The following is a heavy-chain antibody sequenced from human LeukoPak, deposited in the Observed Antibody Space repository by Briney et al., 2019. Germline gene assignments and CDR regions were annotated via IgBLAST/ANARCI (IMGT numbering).Heavy chain of an antibody. CDR1: GYTFTSYG. Sequence: ASVKVSCKASGYTFTSYGISWVRQAPGQGLEWMGWISAYNGNTNYAQKLQGRVTMTTDTSTSTAYMELRSLRSDDTAVYYCASGNAGCSSGWYWGTSGDAFDIWGQGTMVTVSS. J-gene: IGHJ3*02. V-gene: IGHV1-18*01. CDR2: ISAYNGNT. D-gene: IGHD6-19*01. CDR3: ASGNAGCSSGWYWGTSGDAFDI.